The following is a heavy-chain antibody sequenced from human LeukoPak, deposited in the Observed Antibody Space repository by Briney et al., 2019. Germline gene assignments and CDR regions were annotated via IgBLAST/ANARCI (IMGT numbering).Heavy chain of an antibody. D-gene: IGHD6-6*01. CDR1: GFTFSSYG. V-gene: IGHV3-33*06. J-gene: IGHJ6*03. CDR3: AKAGYSSSSFDYYYYMDV. Sequence: GRSLRLSCAASGFTFSSYGMHWVRQAPGKGLEWVAVIWYDGSNKYYADSVKGRFTISRDNSKNTLYLQMNSLRAEDTAVYYCAKAGYSSSSFDYYYYMDVWGKGTTVTVSS. CDR2: IWYDGSNK.